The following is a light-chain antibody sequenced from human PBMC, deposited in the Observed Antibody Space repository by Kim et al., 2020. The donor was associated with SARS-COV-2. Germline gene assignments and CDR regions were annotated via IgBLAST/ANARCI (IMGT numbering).Light chain of an antibody. J-gene: IGLJ3*02. V-gene: IGLV3-9*01. CDR1: HLGRKY. CDR2: RDS. CDR3: HVWDSNTAV. Sequence: VAPGHAPLITCWVNHLGRKYLPWYPQKPGQAPVLVIYRDSNRPSGIPERFSGSNSGNTATLTISRAQAGDEADYYCHVWDSNTAVFGGGTQLTVL.